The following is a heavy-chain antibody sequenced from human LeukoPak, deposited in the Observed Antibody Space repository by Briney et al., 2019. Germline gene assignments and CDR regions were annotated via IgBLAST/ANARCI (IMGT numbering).Heavy chain of an antibody. Sequence: SETLSLTCTVSGGSINSSSYYWGWIRQPPGKGLEWIVSMSYSGHTYYNPSLKSRVTTSIDTSKNQLSLNLKSVTAADTAVYYCARDRDVDDFDSWGHGTLVTVSS. CDR2: MSYSGHT. CDR1: GGSINSSSYY. D-gene: IGHD2-15*01. V-gene: IGHV4-39*07. CDR3: ARDRDVDDFDS. J-gene: IGHJ4*01.